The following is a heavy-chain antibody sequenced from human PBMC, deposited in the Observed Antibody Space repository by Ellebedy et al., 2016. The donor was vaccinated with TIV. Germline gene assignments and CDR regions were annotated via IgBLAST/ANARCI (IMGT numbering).Heavy chain of an antibody. CDR2: IKSKTDGGTT. V-gene: IGHV3-15*01. CDR3: TTEVGGNPEAFHFDY. J-gene: IGHJ4*02. CDR1: GFTFSNAW. D-gene: IGHD4-23*01. Sequence: GGSLRLXCAASGFTFSNAWMSWVRQAPGKGLEWVGRIKSKTDGGTTDYAAPVKGRFTISRDDSKNTLYLQMNSLKTEDTAVYYCTTEVGGNPEAFHFDYWGQGTLVTVSS.